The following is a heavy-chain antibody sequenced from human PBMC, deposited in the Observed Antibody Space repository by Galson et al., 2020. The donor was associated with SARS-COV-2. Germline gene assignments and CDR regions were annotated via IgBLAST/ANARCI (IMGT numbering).Heavy chain of an antibody. Sequence: ASETLSLTCTVSGGSISSSSYYWGWLRQPPGQGLEWIGSIYYSGSTYYNPSPKSRFTISVDTSKNQFSLKLSSVTAADTDVYYCARQDNVNLAVGIVGVPAAKGNFDYWGQGTLVTVSS. CDR1: GGSISSSSYY. CDR2: IYYSGST. V-gene: IGHV4-39*01. CDR3: ARQDNVNLAVGIVGVPAAKGNFDY. D-gene: IGHD2-2*01. J-gene: IGHJ4*02.